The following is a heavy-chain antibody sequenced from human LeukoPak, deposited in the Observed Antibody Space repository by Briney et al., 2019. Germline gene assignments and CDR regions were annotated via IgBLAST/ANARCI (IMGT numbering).Heavy chain of an antibody. Sequence: PGGSLRLSCAASGFTFSKFAVNWVRQAPGKGLEWVSAISDSGGSTYYADSLKGRFTFSRENSKNTLYLQMHSLRAEDTAVYYCAKGGGWLYYFDYWGQGTPVTVSS. V-gene: IGHV3-23*01. CDR3: AKGGGWLYYFDY. CDR2: ISDSGGST. D-gene: IGHD6-19*01. CDR1: GFTFSKFA. J-gene: IGHJ4*02.